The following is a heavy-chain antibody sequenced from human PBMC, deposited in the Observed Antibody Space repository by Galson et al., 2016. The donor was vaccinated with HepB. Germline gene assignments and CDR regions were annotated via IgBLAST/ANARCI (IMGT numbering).Heavy chain of an antibody. CDR2: INSISCHI. Sequence: SLRLSCAASGFRFSDCYMSWIRQAPGKGLEWVSYINSISCHIFYADSVKGRFTVSRDNARAAVYLDMSGLRADDTAAYYCTGGLVRNGDHVSWGQVTLVTGSS. J-gene: IGHJ5*02. CDR3: TGGLVRNGDHVS. V-gene: IGHV3-11*01. CDR1: GFRFSDCY. D-gene: IGHD4-17*01.